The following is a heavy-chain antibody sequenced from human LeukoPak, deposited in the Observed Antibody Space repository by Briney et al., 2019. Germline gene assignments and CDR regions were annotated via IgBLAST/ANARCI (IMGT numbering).Heavy chain of an antibody. D-gene: IGHD6-13*01. CDR1: GYTFTGYY. V-gene: IGHV1-2*02. CDR2: INPNSGGT. CDR3: ARGRIAAAGSRSRFDP. Sequence: ASVKVSCKASGYTFTGYYMHWVRQAPGQGLEWMGWINPNSGGTNYAQKFQGRVTMTRDTSISTAYMELSRLRSDDTAVYYCARGRIAAAGSRSRFDPWGQGTLVTVSS. J-gene: IGHJ5*02.